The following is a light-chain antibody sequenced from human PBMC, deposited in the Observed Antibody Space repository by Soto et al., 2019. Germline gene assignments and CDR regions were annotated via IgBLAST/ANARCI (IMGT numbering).Light chain of an antibody. CDR3: AAWDDSLSGPV. Sequence: QSVLTQPPSASGTPGQRVTISCSGSSSNIGSTFVSWYQQLPGTAPKLLMYRNNQRPSGVPDRFSGSKSGTSASLAISGLRPEDEADYYCAAWDDSLSGPVFGVGTKLTVL. CDR2: RNN. CDR1: SSNIGSTF. V-gene: IGLV1-47*01. J-gene: IGLJ2*01.